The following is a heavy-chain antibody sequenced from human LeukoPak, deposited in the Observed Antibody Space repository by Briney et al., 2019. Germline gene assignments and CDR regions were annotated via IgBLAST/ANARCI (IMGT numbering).Heavy chain of an antibody. CDR1: GGSISSGGYY. CDR3: ARVGIGQISGWYLYY. D-gene: IGHD6-19*01. Sequence: SETLSLTCTVSGGSISSGGYYWSWIRQHPGKGLEWIGYIYYSGSTNYNPSLKSRVTISVDTSKNQFSLKLSSVTAADTAVYYCARVGIGQISGWYLYYWGQGTLVTVSS. J-gene: IGHJ4*02. V-gene: IGHV4-61*08. CDR2: IYYSGST.